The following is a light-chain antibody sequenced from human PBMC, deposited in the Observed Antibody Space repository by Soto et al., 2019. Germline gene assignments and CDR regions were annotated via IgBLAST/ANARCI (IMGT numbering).Light chain of an antibody. CDR3: QEYHGSTVT. Sequence: EIVFTQSPDTRTLSPGERATLSCRASQSIRSGRLAWYQQKPGQAPRLVIFDASNRESGTPEMFTGSGSGTEFTLTIARLESEDFAVYYCQEYHGSTVTFGLGTRLEIK. J-gene: IGKJ5*01. V-gene: IGKV3-20*01. CDR1: QSIRSGR. CDR2: DAS.